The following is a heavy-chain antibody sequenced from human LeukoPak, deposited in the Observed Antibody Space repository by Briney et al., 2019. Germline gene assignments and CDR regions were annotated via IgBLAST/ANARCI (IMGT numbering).Heavy chain of an antibody. CDR2: IYYSGST. V-gene: IGHV4-59*12. CDR3: ARLSTVTTSFDY. CDR1: GGSISSYY. J-gene: IGHJ4*02. Sequence: SETLSLTCTVAGGSISSYYWSWIRQPPGKGLEWSGYIYYSGSTNYNPSLKSRLTMSLDTSKNQFSLKLRSVTAGDTAVYYCARLSTVTTSFDYWGQGTLVTVSS. D-gene: IGHD4-17*01.